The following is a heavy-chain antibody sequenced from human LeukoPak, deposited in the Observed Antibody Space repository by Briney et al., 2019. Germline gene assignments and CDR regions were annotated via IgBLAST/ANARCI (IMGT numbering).Heavy chain of an antibody. CDR1: GFTLSNYG. Sequence: GGSLRLSCAVSGFTLSNYGMNWVRQAPAKGLDWVACISSSSSRINYADSVKGRFTISTDNPKKTLYLQMNSLRAEHTAVYFCAKRGVVIRVILVGFHKEAYYFDSWGQGALVTVSS. V-gene: IGHV3-48*04. D-gene: IGHD3-22*01. J-gene: IGHJ4*02. CDR3: AKRGVVIRVILVGFHKEAYYFDS. CDR2: ISSSSSRI.